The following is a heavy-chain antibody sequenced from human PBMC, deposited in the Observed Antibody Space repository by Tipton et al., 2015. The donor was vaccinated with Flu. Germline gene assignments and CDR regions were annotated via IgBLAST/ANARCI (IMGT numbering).Heavy chain of an antibody. Sequence: TLSLTCTVSGGSISSYYWSWIRQPAGKGLEWIGRIYTSGSTNYNPSLKSRVTMSVDTSKNQFSLKLSSVTAADTAVYYCARDNPRLTYYYGSGPPVWGQGTLVTVSS. CDR2: IYTSGST. D-gene: IGHD3-10*01. J-gene: IGHJ4*02. V-gene: IGHV4-4*07. CDR1: GGSISSYY. CDR3: ARDNPRLTYYYGSGPPV.